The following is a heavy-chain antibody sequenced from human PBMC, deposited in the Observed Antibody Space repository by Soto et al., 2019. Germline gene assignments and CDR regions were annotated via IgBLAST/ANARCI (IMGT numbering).Heavy chain of an antibody. V-gene: IGHV3-23*01. J-gene: IGHJ6*03. CDR2: ISGSGGYT. Sequence: GGSLRLSCAASGFTFSSYAMSWVRQAPGKGLEWVSTISGSGGYTYYPDSVRGRFTISRDNSKNTLYLQMDSLRAEDTAVYYCAKDGSPNYYYYMDVWGKGTTVTVSS. CDR3: AKDGSPNYYYYMDV. CDR1: GFTFSSYA.